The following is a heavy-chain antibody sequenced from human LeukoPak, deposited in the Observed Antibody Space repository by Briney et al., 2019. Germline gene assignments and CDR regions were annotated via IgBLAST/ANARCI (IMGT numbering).Heavy chain of an antibody. J-gene: IGHJ3*02. CDR2: IHPGDSDT. Sequence: GESLRISCQGSGYTFTAYWIGWVRHMPGKGLEWVGIIHPGDSDTRYSPSFQGQVTISADKSITTAYLQWSSLKASDTAMYYCGRHQHSGSYGAFDIWGQGTMVTVSS. D-gene: IGHD1-26*01. CDR3: GRHQHSGSYGAFDI. CDR1: GYTFTAYW. V-gene: IGHV5-51*01.